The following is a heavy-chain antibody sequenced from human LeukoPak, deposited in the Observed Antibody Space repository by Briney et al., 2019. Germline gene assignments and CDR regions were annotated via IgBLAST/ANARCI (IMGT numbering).Heavy chain of an antibody. CDR2: IYYSGST. CDR1: GGSISSAGYP. CDR3: ARAREVGYCSGGSCQDYNWFDP. Sequence: IPSETLSLTCDVSGGSISSAGYPWTWIRQPPGKGLEWIGCIYYSGSTNYNPSLKSRVTISVDTSKNQFSLKLSSVTAADTAVYYCARAREVGYCSGGSCQDYNWFDPWGQGTLVTVSS. V-gene: IGHV4-61*08. J-gene: IGHJ5*02. D-gene: IGHD2-15*01.